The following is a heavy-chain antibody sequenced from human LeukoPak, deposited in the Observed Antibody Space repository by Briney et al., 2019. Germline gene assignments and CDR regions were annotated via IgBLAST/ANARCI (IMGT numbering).Heavy chain of an antibody. CDR1: GGSIRSSTDY. CDR2: NYSGST. J-gene: IGHJ4*02. D-gene: IGHD6-19*01. CDR3: ARSIRGYSSGWYYFDY. V-gene: IGHV4-39*07. Sequence: PSETLSLTCTVSGGSIRSSTDYWGWIRQPPGKEPEWIGSNYSGSTYYNPSLKSRVTISVDTSKNQFSVKLSSVTAADTAVYYCARSIRGYSSGWYYFDYWGQGTLITVSS.